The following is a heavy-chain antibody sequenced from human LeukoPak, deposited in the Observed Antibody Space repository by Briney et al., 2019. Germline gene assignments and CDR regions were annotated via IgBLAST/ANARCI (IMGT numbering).Heavy chain of an antibody. CDR3: ARLISAYYADY. D-gene: IGHD1-26*01. J-gene: IGHJ4*02. Sequence: SETLSLTCTVSVGSISSYYCSWMRDPPRKGLEWIGYIHYSGNTNYNPSLKSRVSVSVDTSNNQFSLKLSSVTAADTAVYYCARLISAYYADYWGQGALVTVSS. CDR1: VGSISSYY. V-gene: IGHV4-59*12. CDR2: IHYSGNT.